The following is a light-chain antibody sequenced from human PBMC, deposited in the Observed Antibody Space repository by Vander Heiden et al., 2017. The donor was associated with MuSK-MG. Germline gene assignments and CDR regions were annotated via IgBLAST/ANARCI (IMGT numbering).Light chain of an antibody. CDR2: SAS. Sequence: DIQMTQSPSSLSASVGDSVSITCRTSPRMRNFLNWYQQKPGQAPNLLIYSASNWQSGVPSRFSGSGSGTEFTLTISSLQAEDFATYYCQQGYSTPRTFGQGTILEIK. CDR3: QQGYSTPRT. V-gene: IGKV1-39*01. J-gene: IGKJ2*01. CDR1: PRMRNF.